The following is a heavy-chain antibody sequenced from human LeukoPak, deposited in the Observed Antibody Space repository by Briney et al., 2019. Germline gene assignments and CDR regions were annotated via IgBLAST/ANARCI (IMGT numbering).Heavy chain of an antibody. V-gene: IGHV4-59*01. D-gene: IGHD6-13*01. CDR3: ARAGGLYTSTWYFHR. CDR1: GGSISSYY. CDR2: IDYSGST. J-gene: IGHJ1*01. Sequence: PAETLSLTCTASGGSISSYYWSWIRQPPGKGLEWVGYIDYSGSTIHNPSLKTRVTISVNTSKNQFSLQLPSVTAAATAVYYCARAGGLYTSTWYFHRWGQGTLVTVSS.